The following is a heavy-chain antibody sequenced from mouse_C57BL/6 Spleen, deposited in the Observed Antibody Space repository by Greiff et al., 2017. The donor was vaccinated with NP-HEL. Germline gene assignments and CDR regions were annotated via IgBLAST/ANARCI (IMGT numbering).Heavy chain of an antibody. V-gene: IGHV2-2*01. D-gene: IGHD2-1*01. CDR2: IWSGGST. CDR1: GFSLTSYG. CDR3: ARKDGNSLAY. Sequence: VHLVESGPGLVQPSQSLSITCTVSGFSLTSYGVHWVRQSPGKGLEWLGVIWSGGSTDYNAAFISRLSISKDNSKSQVFFKMNSLQADDTAIYYCARKDGNSLAYWGQGTLVTVSA. J-gene: IGHJ3*01.